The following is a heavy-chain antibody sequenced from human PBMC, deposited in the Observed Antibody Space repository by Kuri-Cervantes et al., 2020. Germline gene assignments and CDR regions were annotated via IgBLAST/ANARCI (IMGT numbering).Heavy chain of an antibody. CDR2: INHSGST. D-gene: IGHD6-19*01. CDR3: ARRNQVYSSGWYGSASSSMDV. V-gene: IGHV4-34*01. CDR1: GGSFSGYY. Sequence: SETLSLTCAVYGGSFSGYYWSWIRQPPGKGLEWIGEINHSGSTNYNPSLKSRVTISVDTSKNQFSLKLSSVTAADTAVYYCARRNQVYSSGWYGSASSSMDVWGQGTTVIVSS. J-gene: IGHJ6*02.